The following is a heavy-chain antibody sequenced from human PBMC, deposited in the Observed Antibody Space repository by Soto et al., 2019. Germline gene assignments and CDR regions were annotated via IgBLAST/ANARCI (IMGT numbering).Heavy chain of an antibody. CDR3: ARNIMAAAGTYGMDV. J-gene: IGHJ6*02. D-gene: IGHD6-13*01. CDR2: IYPGDSDP. V-gene: IGHV5-51*01. CDR1: GCSFKIYW. Sequence: GESPKIPCQGFGCSFKIYWLDWVRQMPGKGLELVGVIYPGDSDPRYSPSFQGQVTISADKSIRTAYLEWSCLKASDNAMYYCARNIMAAAGTYGMDVWGQGTTVTVSS.